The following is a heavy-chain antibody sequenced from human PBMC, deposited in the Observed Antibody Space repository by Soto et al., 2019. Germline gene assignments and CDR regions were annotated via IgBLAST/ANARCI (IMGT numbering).Heavy chain of an antibody. CDR2: ISYDGTDT. J-gene: IGHJ6*02. Sequence: QVQLVESGGGGVQPGRSLRLSCAASGFTFSTYGMHWVRQAPGKGLEWVALISYDGTDTYYADSVKGRFTVSRDNSKNTLYLQMNSLRAEDTAVYYCATLTYCSSASCPNYYYVMDVWGQGTTVTVSS. CDR1: GFTFSTYG. CDR3: ATLTYCSSASCPNYYYVMDV. V-gene: IGHV3-30*03. D-gene: IGHD2-2*01.